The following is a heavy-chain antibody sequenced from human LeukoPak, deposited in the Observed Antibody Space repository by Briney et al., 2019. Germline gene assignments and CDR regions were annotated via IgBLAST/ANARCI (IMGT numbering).Heavy chain of an antibody. CDR2: IYSGGST. Sequence: GVSLRLSCAASGFTVSNKYMSWFRQAPGKGLEWVTAIYSGGSTFYEHSVKGRFTISSDISKNTVDLQMNSLRAEDAAVYYCARGDFSSAWYEWSPWGQGTLVTVSS. D-gene: IGHD6-19*01. CDR1: GFTVSNKY. CDR3: ARGDFSSAWYEWSP. V-gene: IGHV3-53*01. J-gene: IGHJ5*02.